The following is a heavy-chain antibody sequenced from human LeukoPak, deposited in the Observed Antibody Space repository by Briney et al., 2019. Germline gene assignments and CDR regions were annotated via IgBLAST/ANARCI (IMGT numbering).Heavy chain of an antibody. J-gene: IGHJ3*02. CDR3: ARARRKIWFGELSPDDAFDI. CDR2: ISAYNGNT. Sequence: ASVKVSCKASGYTFTSYGISWVRQAPGQGLEWMGWISAYNGNTNYAQKLQGRVTMTTDTTTSTAYMELRSLRSDDTAVYYCARARRKIWFGELSPDDAFDIWGQGTMVTVSS. D-gene: IGHD3-10*01. V-gene: IGHV1-18*01. CDR1: GYTFTSYG.